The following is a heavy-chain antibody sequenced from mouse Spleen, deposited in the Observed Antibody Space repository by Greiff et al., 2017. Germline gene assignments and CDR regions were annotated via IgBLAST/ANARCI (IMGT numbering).Heavy chain of an antibody. CDR1: GFSLTSYG. CDR2: IWSGGST. D-gene: IGHD4-1*01. J-gene: IGHJ3*01. V-gene: IGHV2-2*01. CDR3: ARRDSLGGFPWFAY. Sequence: QVKMKQSGPGLVQPSQSLSITCTVSGFSLTSYGVHWVRQSPGKGLEWLGVIWSGGSTDYNAAFISRLSISKDNSKSQVFFKMNSLQADDTAIYYCARRDSLGGFPWFAYWGQGTLVTVSA.